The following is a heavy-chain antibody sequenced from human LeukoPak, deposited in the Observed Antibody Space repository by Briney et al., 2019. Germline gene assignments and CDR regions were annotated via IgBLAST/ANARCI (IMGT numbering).Heavy chain of an antibody. CDR3: ARDPQGFYWYFDL. Sequence: SETLSLTCTVSSYSISSGYYWGWIRQPPGEGLEWIGSIYHSGNTYYNPSLKSRLTISLDTSKNQFSLKLRSVTAADTAVYYCARDPQGFYWYFDLWGRGTLVTVSS. V-gene: IGHV4-38-2*02. CDR2: IYHSGNT. CDR1: SYSISSGYY. J-gene: IGHJ2*01.